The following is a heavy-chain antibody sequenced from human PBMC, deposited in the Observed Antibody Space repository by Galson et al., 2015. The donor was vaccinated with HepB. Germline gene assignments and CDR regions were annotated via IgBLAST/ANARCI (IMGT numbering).Heavy chain of an antibody. V-gene: IGHV3-15*05. CDR3: CRMDPLDV. CDR2: IKSKTDGGTI. Sequence: SLRLSCAASGFTFSNAWMSWVRQTPGKGLEWVGRIKSKTDGGTIHYAAPVKGRFTISRDDSKNMVYLQMNSLKTEDTAVYYCCRMDPLDVWGQGTTVTVSS. D-gene: IGHD2-8*01. J-gene: IGHJ6*02. CDR1: GFTFSNAW.